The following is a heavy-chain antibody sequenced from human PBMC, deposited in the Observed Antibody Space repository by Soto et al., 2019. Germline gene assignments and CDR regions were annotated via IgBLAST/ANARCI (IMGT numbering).Heavy chain of an antibody. D-gene: IGHD6-6*01. J-gene: IGHJ4*02. V-gene: IGHV3-23*01. CDR3: AKVFGRIAARPIDY. CDR1: GFTFSSYT. Sequence: GGSLRLSCAASGFTFSSYTMSWVRQAPGKGLEWVSAISGSGGSTYYADSVKGRFTISRDNSKNTLYLQMNSLRAEDTAVYYCAKVFGRIAARPIDYWGQGTLVTVSS. CDR2: ISGSGGST.